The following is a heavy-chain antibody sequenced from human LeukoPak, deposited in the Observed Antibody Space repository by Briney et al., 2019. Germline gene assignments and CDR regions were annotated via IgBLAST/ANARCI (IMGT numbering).Heavy chain of an antibody. J-gene: IGHJ4*02. D-gene: IGHD2-15*01. CDR1: GYTFTGYY. CDR3: AREENCSGGSCYYY. V-gene: IGHV1-2*06. CDR2: INPNSGGT. Sequence: GASVKVSCTASGYTFTGYYMHWVRQAPGQGLEWMGRINPNSGGTNYAQKFQGRVTMTRDTSISTAYMELSRLTSDDTAVYYCAREENCSGGSCYYYWGQGTLVTVSS.